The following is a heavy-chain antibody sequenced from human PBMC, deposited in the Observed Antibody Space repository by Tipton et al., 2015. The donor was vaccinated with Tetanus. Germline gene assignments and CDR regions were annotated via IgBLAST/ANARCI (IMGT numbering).Heavy chain of an antibody. V-gene: IGHV4-34*01. CDR2: INHSGST. D-gene: IGHD3-10*01. CDR1: GGSFSGYY. CDR3: ARHSGFGEEDY. Sequence: GLVKPSETLSLTCAVYGGSFSGYYWSWIRQPPGKGLEWIGEINHSGSTNYNPSLKSRVTISVDTSKNQFSLKLSSVTAADTAVYYCARHSGFGEEDYWGQGTLVTVSS. J-gene: IGHJ4*02.